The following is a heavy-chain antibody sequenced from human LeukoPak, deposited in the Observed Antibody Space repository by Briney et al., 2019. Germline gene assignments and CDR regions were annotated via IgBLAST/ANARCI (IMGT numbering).Heavy chain of an antibody. CDR2: INSDGSTT. V-gene: IGHV3-74*01. J-gene: IGHJ6*02. CDR1: GFTFTTYW. CDR3: ARDAVDTANAV. Sequence: PGGSLRLSCAASGFTFTTYWMHWVRQAPGKGLVWVSHINSDGSTTSYADSVKGRFTISRDNAKNTLYLQKNSLRAEDTAVYYCARDAVDTANAVWGQGTTVTVS. D-gene: IGHD5-18*01.